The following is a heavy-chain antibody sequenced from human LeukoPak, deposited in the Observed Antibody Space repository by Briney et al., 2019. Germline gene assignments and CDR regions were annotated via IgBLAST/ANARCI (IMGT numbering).Heavy chain of an antibody. J-gene: IGHJ3*02. D-gene: IGHD2-21*02. CDR2: INAGNGNT. CDR3: AKEGGDCYFCNAFDI. CDR1: GYTFTSYA. V-gene: IGHV1-3*01. Sequence: ASVKVSCKASGYTFTSYAMHWVRQAPGQRLEWMGWINAGNGNTKYSQKFQGRVTITRDTSASTAYMELSSLRSEDTAVYYCAKEGGDCYFCNAFDIWGQGTMVTVSS.